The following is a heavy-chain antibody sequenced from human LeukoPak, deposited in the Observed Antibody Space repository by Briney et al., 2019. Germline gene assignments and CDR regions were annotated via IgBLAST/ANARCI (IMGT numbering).Heavy chain of an antibody. Sequence: GGSLRLSCVASGFTFSTYWMSWVRQAPGKGLEWVANIKQDGSEKYHAHSVKGRFSISRDNAKNSLYLQMDSLRVEDTAVYYCARDPYSGSYGPYYYYYMDVWGKGTTVTISS. CDR2: IKQDGSEK. V-gene: IGHV3-7*01. CDR1: GFTFSTYW. D-gene: IGHD1-26*01. CDR3: ARDPYSGSYGPYYYYYMDV. J-gene: IGHJ6*03.